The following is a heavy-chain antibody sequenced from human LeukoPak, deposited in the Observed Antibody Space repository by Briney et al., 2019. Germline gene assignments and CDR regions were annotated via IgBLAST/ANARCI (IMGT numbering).Heavy chain of an antibody. Sequence: GGSLRLSCAASGFTFSSFTMSWVRQAPGKGLEWVSSISGSGGGTYYADSVKGRFTISRDNSKNTLYLQMNSLRAEDTAVYYCAKGGARELHLDYWGQGTLVTVSS. CDR1: GFTFSSFT. CDR3: AKGGARELHLDY. CDR2: ISGSGGGT. V-gene: IGHV3-23*01. J-gene: IGHJ4*02. D-gene: IGHD1-26*01.